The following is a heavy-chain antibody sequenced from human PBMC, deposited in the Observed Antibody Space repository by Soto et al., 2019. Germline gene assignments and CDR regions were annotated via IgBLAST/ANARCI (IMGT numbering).Heavy chain of an antibody. CDR3: AKPLFRIAAAGTLRNDY. CDR2: IIGSGGST. CDR1: GFTFSSYA. Sequence: GGSLRLSCAASGFTFSSYAMSWVRQAPGKGLEWVSAIIGSGGSTYYADSVKGRFTISRDNSKNALYLQMNSLRAEDTAVYYCAKPLFRIAAAGTLRNDYWGQGTLVTVSS. V-gene: IGHV3-23*01. D-gene: IGHD6-13*01. J-gene: IGHJ4*02.